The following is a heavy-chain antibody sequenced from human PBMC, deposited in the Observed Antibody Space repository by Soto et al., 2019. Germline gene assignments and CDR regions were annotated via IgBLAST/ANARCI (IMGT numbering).Heavy chain of an antibody. CDR3: ARTRVSSAEAVDY. D-gene: IGHD3-22*01. CDR2: TYYSGSS. Sequence: QVQLQESGPGLVKPSQTLSLTCTVSGCSISRGGYYCSRIRQHPGKALEWIGYTYYSGSSYYNPSLKSRVTISVDTSKNQFSLKLSSVTAADTAVYYCARTRVSSAEAVDYWGQGTLVTVSS. V-gene: IGHV4-31*03. CDR1: GCSISRGGYY. J-gene: IGHJ4*02.